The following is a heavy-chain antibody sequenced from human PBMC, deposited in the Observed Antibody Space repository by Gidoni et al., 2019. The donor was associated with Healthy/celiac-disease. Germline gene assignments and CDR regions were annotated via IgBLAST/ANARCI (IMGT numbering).Heavy chain of an antibody. Sequence: EVQLLESGGGLVQPGGSLRLSCAASGFTFSSYAMSWVRQAPGKGLEWVSAISGSGGSTYYADSVKGRFTISRDNSKNTLYLQMNSLRAEDTAVYYCARARGYSGYVRMGTVDYWGQGTLVTVSS. V-gene: IGHV3-23*01. J-gene: IGHJ4*02. CDR1: GFTFSSYA. CDR2: ISGSGGST. D-gene: IGHD5-12*01. CDR3: ARARGYSGYVRMGTVDY.